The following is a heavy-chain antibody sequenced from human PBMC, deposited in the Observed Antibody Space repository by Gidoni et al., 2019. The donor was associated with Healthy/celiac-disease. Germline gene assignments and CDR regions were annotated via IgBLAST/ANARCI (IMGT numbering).Heavy chain of an antibody. J-gene: IGHJ4*02. V-gene: IGHV4-39*01. CDR2: IYYSGST. Sequence: QLQLQESGPGLVKPSETLSLTCTVSGCSISSSSYYWGWIRQPPGKGLEWIGSIYYSGSTYYNPSLKSRVTISVDTSKNQFSLKLSSVTAADTAVYYCARHILGNTAGYYFDYWGQGTLVTVSS. D-gene: IGHD6-13*01. CDR1: GCSISSSSYY. CDR3: ARHILGNTAGYYFDY.